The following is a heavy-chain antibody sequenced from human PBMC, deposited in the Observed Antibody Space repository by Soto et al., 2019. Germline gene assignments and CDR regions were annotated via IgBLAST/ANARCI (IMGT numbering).Heavy chain of an antibody. J-gene: IGHJ4*02. CDR1: GFSLSARPVA. Sequence: QITLRESGPTRVKPTQTLRLTCTFSGFSLSARPVAVGWIRQPPGKALERLALIYWDDDKRYSPSLMSRLTITKDTSKNQVVLTMTNMDPLDTAIYYCVHRAGIDGNWNGGYFDYWGQGALVTVSS. D-gene: IGHD1-1*01. V-gene: IGHV2-5*02. CDR3: VHRAGIDGNWNGGYFDY. CDR2: IYWDDDK.